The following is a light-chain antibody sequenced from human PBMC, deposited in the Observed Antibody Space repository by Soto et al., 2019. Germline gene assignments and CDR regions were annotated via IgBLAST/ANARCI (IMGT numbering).Light chain of an antibody. CDR2: EVS. Sequence: QSALTQPPSASGSPGQSITISCTGTSSDVGGYNFVSWYQHHPGKAPKLMIYEVSNRPSGVSRRFFGSKSGNTASLTISGLRVEDEADYYCSSYTSSTTTVVFGGGTKVTVL. V-gene: IGLV2-14*01. J-gene: IGLJ2*01. CDR3: SSYTSSTTTVV. CDR1: SSDVGGYNF.